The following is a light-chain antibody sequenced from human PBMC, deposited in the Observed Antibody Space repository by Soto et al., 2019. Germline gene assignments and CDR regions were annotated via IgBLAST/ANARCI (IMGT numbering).Light chain of an antibody. CDR2: EVS. J-gene: IGLJ1*01. Sequence: QSVLTQPASVSGSPGQSITISCTGTSSDIGAYNYVSWYQQHQGKAPKLMIYEVSNRPSGVSNRFSGSKSGNTASLTISGLQAEDEADYYCSSYTGSSIRLFGTGTKVTVL. CDR3: SSYTGSSIRL. V-gene: IGLV2-14*01. CDR1: SSDIGAYNY.